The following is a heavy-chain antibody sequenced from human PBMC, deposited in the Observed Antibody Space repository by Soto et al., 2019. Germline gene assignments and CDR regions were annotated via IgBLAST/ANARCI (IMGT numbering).Heavy chain of an antibody. Sequence: SETLSLTCTVSGGSISSYYWSWIRQPPGKGLEWIGYIHYSGSTNYNPSLKSRVTISVDTSKNQFSLKLSSVTAADTAVYYCARGGTVTTELDYFDYWGQGTLVTVSS. CDR2: IHYSGST. J-gene: IGHJ4*02. V-gene: IGHV4-59*01. D-gene: IGHD4-17*01. CDR3: ARGGTVTTELDYFDY. CDR1: GGSISSYY.